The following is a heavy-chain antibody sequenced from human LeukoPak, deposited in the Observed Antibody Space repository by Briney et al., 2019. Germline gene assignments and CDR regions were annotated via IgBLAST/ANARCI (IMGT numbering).Heavy chain of an antibody. J-gene: IGHJ4*02. CDR1: GYTFTGYY. D-gene: IGHD2-2*01. V-gene: IGHV1-2*02. CDR3: ARVLGYCSSTSCYYFDY. Sequence: ASVKVSCKASGYTFTGYYMHWVRQAPGQGLEWMGWINPNSGGTNYAQKFQGRGTMTRDTSISTAYMELSRLRSDDTAVYYCARVLGYCSSTSCYYFDYWGQGTLVTVSS. CDR2: INPNSGGT.